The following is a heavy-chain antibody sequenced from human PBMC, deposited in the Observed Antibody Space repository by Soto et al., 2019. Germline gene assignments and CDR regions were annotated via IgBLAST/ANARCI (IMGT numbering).Heavy chain of an antibody. CDR2: VSGSGGRT. J-gene: IGHJ4*02. V-gene: IGHV3-23*01. D-gene: IGHD5-12*01. Sequence: EVHLLESGGGLVQPGGSLRLSCAASGFTFSSFAMTWVRQAPGKGLEWVSSVSGSGGRTSYADSVKGRVTIARDNSNNTLYLQINSLRAEDTAVYYCTIVANDHWGQGTLVIVSS. CDR3: TIVANDH. CDR1: GFTFSSFA.